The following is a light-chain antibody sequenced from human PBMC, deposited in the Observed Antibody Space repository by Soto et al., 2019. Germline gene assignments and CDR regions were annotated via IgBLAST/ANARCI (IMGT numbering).Light chain of an antibody. CDR3: QQYNNWPQT. CDR1: QSVSSY. V-gene: IGKV3-11*01. CDR2: DAS. Sequence: EIVLKQSPATLSLSPGERATLSCRASQSVSSYLAWYQQKPGQAPRLLIYDASNRATGIPARFSGSGSGTEFTLTISSLQSEDFAVYYCQQYNNWPQTFGQGTKVDIK. J-gene: IGKJ1*01.